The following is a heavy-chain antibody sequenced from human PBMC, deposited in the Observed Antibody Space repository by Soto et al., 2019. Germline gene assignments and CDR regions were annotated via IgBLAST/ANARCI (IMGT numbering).Heavy chain of an antibody. CDR2: IYYSGST. J-gene: IGHJ6*02. V-gene: IGHV4-39*01. CDR1: GGSISSSSYY. Sequence: SETLSLTCTVSGGSISSSSYYWGWIRQPPGKGLEWIGSIYYSGSTYYNPSLKSRVTISVDTSKNQFSLKLSSVTAADTAVYYCATLPWIAAAGGGYYYYCGMDVWGQGTTVTVSS. CDR3: ATLPWIAAAGGGYYYYCGMDV. D-gene: IGHD6-13*01.